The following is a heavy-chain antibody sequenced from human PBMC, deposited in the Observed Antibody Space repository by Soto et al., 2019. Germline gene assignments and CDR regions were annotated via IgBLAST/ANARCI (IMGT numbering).Heavy chain of an antibody. V-gene: IGHV4-30-2*01. Sequence: QLQLQESGPGLVTPSQTLSLTCAVSGCSISSGGYSWSWIRQPPGKGLEWIGYIYHSGSTYYNPSLKSRVSISVDRSRKQFSLDLSSVTAADTAVYYCAAGGGLPRYFWGQGTLVTVSS. CDR1: GCSISSGGYS. D-gene: IGHD5-12*01. CDR2: IYHSGST. J-gene: IGHJ1*01. CDR3: AAGGGLPRYF.